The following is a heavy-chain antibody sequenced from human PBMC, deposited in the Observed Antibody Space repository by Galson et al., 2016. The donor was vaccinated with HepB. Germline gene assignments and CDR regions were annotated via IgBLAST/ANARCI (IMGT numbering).Heavy chain of an antibody. CDR3: ARDSGSVSFDY. J-gene: IGHJ4*02. V-gene: IGHV3-53*01. D-gene: IGHD1-26*01. CDR1: SSNY. Sequence: SSNYLSWVRQAPGKGLEWVSVIFSAGTTYYADSVKGRFTISRDNSKNTLYLQMNSLRAEDTAVYYCARDSGSVSFDYWGQGTLVTVSS. CDR2: IFSAGTT.